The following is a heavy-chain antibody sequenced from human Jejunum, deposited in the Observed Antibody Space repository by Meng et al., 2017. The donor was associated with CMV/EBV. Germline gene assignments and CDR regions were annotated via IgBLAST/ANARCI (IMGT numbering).Heavy chain of an antibody. Sequence: GYTFTTYYMHWVRQAPGQGLEWMGVINPSGGLTDYTQKFQGRVTVTRDMSTSTVYMDLSSLRSEDTAVYYCARGQSTLWWYNIDYWGQGTRVTVSS. CDR3: ARGQSTLWWYNIDY. D-gene: IGHD4-23*01. V-gene: IGHV1-46*01. CDR1: GYTFTTYY. CDR2: INPSGGLT. J-gene: IGHJ4*02.